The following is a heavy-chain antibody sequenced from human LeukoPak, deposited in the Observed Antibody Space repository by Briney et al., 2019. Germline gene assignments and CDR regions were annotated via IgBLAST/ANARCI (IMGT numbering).Heavy chain of an antibody. V-gene: IGHV3-23*01. CDR1: GFTFSSYA. Sequence: PGGSLRLSCAASGFTFSSYAMSWVRQAPGKGLEWVSAISGSGGSTYYADSVKGRFTISRDNSKNTLYLQMNSLRAEDTAVYYCAKVSLMMVRGFAWDFDYWGQGTLVTVSS. D-gene: IGHD3-10*01. CDR2: ISGSGGST. J-gene: IGHJ4*02. CDR3: AKVSLMMVRGFAWDFDY.